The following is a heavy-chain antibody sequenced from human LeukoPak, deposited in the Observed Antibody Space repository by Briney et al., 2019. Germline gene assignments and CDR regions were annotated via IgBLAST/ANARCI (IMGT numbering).Heavy chain of an antibody. CDR1: GFSFTTYA. CDR2: IDPSGFTI. D-gene: IGHD1-1*01. Sequence: GGPLRLSCAASGFSFTTYAMNWVRQAPGRGLEWVSSIDPSGFTIFYAASVKGRFTISRDNAKNSLYLQMNSLRADDTAFYFCASGIRERGFDYWGQGTLVTVSS. CDR3: ASGIRERGFDY. V-gene: IGHV3-21*01. J-gene: IGHJ4*02.